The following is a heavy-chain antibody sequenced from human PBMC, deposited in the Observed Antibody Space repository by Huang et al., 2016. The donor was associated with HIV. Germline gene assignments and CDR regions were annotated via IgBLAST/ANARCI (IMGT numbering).Heavy chain of an antibody. Sequence: QVQLVESGAELKKPGASVRVSCKVSGYTVSELSLHWVRQAPEKGLEWMGGFDPEEGETIYAQRLQGRGTMTEDTSTDTAYMELSSLRPEDTAVYYGATSTPDVGAGVLRSAFDIWGQGTMVTVSS. J-gene: IGHJ3*02. V-gene: IGHV1-24*01. D-gene: IGHD2-15*01. CDR3: ATSTPDVGAGVLRSAFDI. CDR1: GYTVSELS. CDR2: FDPEEGET.